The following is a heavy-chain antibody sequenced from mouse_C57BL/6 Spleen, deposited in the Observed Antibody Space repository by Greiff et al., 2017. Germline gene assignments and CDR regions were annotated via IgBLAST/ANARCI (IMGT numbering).Heavy chain of an antibody. Sequence: QVQLQQSGPELVKPGASVKISCKASGYSFTSYYIHWVKQRPGQGLEWIGWIYPGSGNTKYNEKFKGKATLTADTSSSTAYKQLSSVTSEDSAVYYCARMEGSYYGSDYAMDYWGQGTSVTVSS. CDR1: GYSFTSYY. D-gene: IGHD1-1*01. V-gene: IGHV1-66*01. J-gene: IGHJ4*01. CDR2: IYPGSGNT. CDR3: ARMEGSYYGSDYAMDY.